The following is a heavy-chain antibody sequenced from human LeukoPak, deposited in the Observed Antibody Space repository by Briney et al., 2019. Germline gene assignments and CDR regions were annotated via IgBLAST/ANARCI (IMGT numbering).Heavy chain of an antibody. CDR1: GGTFSSYA. Sequence: SVKVSCKASGGTFSSYAISWVRQAPGQGLEWMGGIIPIFGAANYAQKFQGRVTITTDESTSTAYMELSSLRSEDTAVYYCASSGLFAATDAYYYYYYMDVWGKGTTVTVSS. D-gene: IGHD2-15*01. V-gene: IGHV1-69*05. CDR3: ASSGLFAATDAYYYYYYMDV. CDR2: IIPIFGAA. J-gene: IGHJ6*03.